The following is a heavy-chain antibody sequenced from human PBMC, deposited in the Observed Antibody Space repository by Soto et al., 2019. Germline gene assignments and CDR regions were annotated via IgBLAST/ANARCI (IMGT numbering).Heavy chain of an antibody. J-gene: IGHJ4*02. D-gene: IGHD3-10*01. CDR3: TRAAWFHYLSLY. Sequence: VGSLRLSCASSVFTFSRFELHCVRHAPGKGLEWISYISSSGSTAYYASSVEGRFTISRDNANNSVYLQMDSLRAEDTALYYCTRAAWFHYLSLYWGQGALVTVSS. CDR2: ISSSGSTA. V-gene: IGHV3-48*03. CDR1: VFTFSRFE.